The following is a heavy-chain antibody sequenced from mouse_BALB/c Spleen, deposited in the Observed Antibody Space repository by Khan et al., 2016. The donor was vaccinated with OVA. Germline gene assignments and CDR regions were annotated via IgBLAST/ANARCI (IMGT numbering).Heavy chain of an antibody. CDR1: GYSITSDYA. V-gene: IGHV3-2*02. J-gene: IGHJ2*01. CDR3: ARVHGGDFDY. Sequence: VQLKESGPGLVKPSQSLSLTCTVTGYSITSDYAWNWIRQFPGNKLEWLGYISYSGNTKYNPSLKSRIPVTRDTSKNQFFLQLNSVTTEDTATYYCARVHGGDFDYWGQGTTLTVSS. CDR2: ISYSGNT.